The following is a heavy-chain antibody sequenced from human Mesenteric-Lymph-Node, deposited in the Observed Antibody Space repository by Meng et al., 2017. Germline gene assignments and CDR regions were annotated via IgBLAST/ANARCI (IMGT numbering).Heavy chain of an antibody. J-gene: IGHJ4*02. V-gene: IGHV3-49*01. CDR2: IRSKAYGGTT. D-gene: IGHD6-13*01. CDR3: TREGTIAAADDY. CDR1: GFTFGDYT. Sequence: GGSLRLSCTASGFTFGDYTMSWFRQAPGKGLEWVGFIRSKAYGGTTEYTASVKGRFTTSRDDSKSIAYLQMNSLKTEDTAVYYCTREGTIAAADDYWGQGTLVTVSS.